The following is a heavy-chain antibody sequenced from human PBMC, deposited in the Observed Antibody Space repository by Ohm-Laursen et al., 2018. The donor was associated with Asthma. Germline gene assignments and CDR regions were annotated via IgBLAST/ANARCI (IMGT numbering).Heavy chain of an antibody. J-gene: IGHJ6*02. CDR3: ARSRRGGTYPLYYGMDV. Sequence: SDTLSLTCGVSGAAVSSYSVYWSWIRQPPGKGLEWLGYMYNSGSTAYNPSLKSRITISVDTSKNHFSLRLISATAADTAVYYCARSRRGGTYPLYYGMDVWGQGTTVTVTS. V-gene: IGHV4-61*03. CDR2: MYNSGST. CDR1: GAAVSSYSVY. D-gene: IGHD1-26*01.